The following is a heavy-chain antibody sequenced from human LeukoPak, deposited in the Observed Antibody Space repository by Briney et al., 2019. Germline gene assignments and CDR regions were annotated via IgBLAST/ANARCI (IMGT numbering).Heavy chain of an antibody. CDR2: MNPNSGNT. CDR3: ARGGEHSGSYHDWFDP. D-gene: IGHD1-26*01. CDR1: GYTFTSYD. J-gene: IGHJ5*02. V-gene: IGHV1-8*03. Sequence: GASVKVSCXASGYTFTSYDINWVRQATGQGLEWMGWMNPNSGNTGYAQKFQGRVTITRNTSISTAYMELSSLRSEDTAVYYCARGGEHSGSYHDWFDPWGQGTLVTVSS.